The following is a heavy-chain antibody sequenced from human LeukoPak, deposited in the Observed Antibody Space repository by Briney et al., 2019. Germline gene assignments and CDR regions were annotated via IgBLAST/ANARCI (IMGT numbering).Heavy chain of an antibody. J-gene: IGHJ4*02. Sequence: ASVKVSCKASGYTFIGYYMHWVRQAPGQGLEWMGWINPNSGGTNYAQKFQGRVTMTRDTSISTAYMELSRLRSDDTAVYYCARATPYYYDSSGHFDYWGQGTLVTVSS. CDR1: GYTFIGYY. V-gene: IGHV1-2*02. CDR2: INPNSGGT. CDR3: ARATPYYYDSSGHFDY. D-gene: IGHD3-22*01.